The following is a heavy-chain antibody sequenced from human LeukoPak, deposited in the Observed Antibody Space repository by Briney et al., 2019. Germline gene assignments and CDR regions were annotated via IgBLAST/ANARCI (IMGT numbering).Heavy chain of an antibody. V-gene: IGHV4-61*09. CDR1: GGSISSIGYF. CDR3: ARVTYGSGNYHVYYYYMDV. D-gene: IGHD3-10*01. CDR2: IYSSGNT. Sequence: PSETLSLTCTVSGGSISSIGYFWSWMRQPAGKGLEWIGHIYSSGNTNYNPSLKSRVTISIDTSKNQFSLKVTSVTAADTAVYYCARVTYGSGNYHVYYYYMDVWGKGTTVTVSS. J-gene: IGHJ6*03.